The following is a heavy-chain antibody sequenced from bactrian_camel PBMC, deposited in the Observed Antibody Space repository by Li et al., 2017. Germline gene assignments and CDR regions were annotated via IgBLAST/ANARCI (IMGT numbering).Heavy chain of an antibody. CDR2: IDSDDNT. D-gene: IGHD2*01. V-gene: IGHV3S53*01. CDR1: GDTGRNNC. CDR3: ARVGSGDDYNY. Sequence: HVQLVESGGGSVQAGGSLRLSCAASGDTGRNNCMGWFRQAPGKEREGVAAIDSDDNTPYADSVRGRFTISRDSAKNTVYLQMNSLKSEDTALYYCARVGSGDDYNYWGHQGTQVTVS. J-gene: IGHJ4*01.